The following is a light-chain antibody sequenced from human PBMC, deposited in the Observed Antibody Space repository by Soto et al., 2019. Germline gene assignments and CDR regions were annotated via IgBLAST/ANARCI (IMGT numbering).Light chain of an antibody. Sequence: QSVLTQPPSVSGAPGQRVTISCTGSSSNIGAGYDVYWYQHLPGTAPKLLIYGNNNRPSGVPDRFSGSKSGTSASLAITGLQAEDETHYYCQSFDSSLSVVFGGGTKLTVL. V-gene: IGLV1-40*01. CDR3: QSFDSSLSVV. CDR2: GNN. CDR1: SSNIGAGYD. J-gene: IGLJ2*01.